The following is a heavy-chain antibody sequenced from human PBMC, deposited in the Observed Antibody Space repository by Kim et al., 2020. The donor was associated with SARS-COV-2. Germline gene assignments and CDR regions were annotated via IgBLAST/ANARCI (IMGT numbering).Heavy chain of an antibody. CDR3: AREGESLKHFDY. D-gene: IGHD3-16*01. Sequence: TNYAQRFRGRVTVTRDTSTGTLYMELTSLRSEDTAVYYCAREGESLKHFDYWGQGTLVTVSS. J-gene: IGHJ4*02. CDR2: T. V-gene: IGHV1-46*01.